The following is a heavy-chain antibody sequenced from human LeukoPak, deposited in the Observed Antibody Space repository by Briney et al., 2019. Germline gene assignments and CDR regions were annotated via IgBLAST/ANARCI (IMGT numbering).Heavy chain of an antibody. J-gene: IGHJ6*03. D-gene: IGHD2/OR15-2a*01. CDR3: ARHHSNLMDV. CDR2: IYYSGCT. V-gene: IGHV4-59*08. CDR1: GGSISSYY. Sequence: PSETLSLTCTVPGGSISSYYWSWLRQPPGKGLEWIGYIYYSGCTNYNPSLKSRVTISVDTSENQFSLKLSSVTAADTAVYYCARHHSNLMDVWGKGTTVTVSS.